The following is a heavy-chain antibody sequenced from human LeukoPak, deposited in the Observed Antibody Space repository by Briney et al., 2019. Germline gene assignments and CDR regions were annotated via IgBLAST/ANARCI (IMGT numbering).Heavy chain of an antibody. V-gene: IGHV3-33*01. CDR1: GFTFSSYG. CDR2: IWYDGGNK. D-gene: IGHD3-22*01. J-gene: IGHJ4*02. CDR3: ARDVDSSGSHY. Sequence: PGGSLRLSCAASGFTFSSYGMHWVRQAPGKGLEWVAVIWYDGGNKYYADSVKGRFTISRDNSKNTLYLQMNSLRAEDTAVYYCARDVDSSGSHYWGQGTLVTVSS.